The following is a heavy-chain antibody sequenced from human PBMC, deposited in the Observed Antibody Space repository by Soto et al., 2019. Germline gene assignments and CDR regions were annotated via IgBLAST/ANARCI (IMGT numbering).Heavy chain of an antibody. CDR2: ISAYNGNT. D-gene: IGHD3-3*01. CDR3: ARVRYYDFWSDHPPYFDY. CDR1: GYAFASYG. J-gene: IGHJ4*02. V-gene: IGHV1-18*01. Sequence: GVSVEVSCKASGYAFASYGISWVRQAPGQGLEWMGWISAYNGNTNYAQKLKGRVTMTTDTSTSTAYMELRSLRSDDTAVYYCARVRYYDFWSDHPPYFDYWGQGTLVTVSS.